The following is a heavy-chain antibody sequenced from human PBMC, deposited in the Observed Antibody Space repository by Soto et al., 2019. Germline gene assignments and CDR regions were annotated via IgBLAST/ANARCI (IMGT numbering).Heavy chain of an antibody. CDR3: ARALSYDSSGYYRCDY. D-gene: IGHD3-22*01. CDR1: GFTFSSYG. CDR2: IWYDGSNK. Sequence: QVQLVESGGGVVQPGRSLRLSCAASGFTFSSYGMHWVRQAPGKGLEWVAVIWYDGSNKYYADSVKGRFTISRDNSRITLYLQMNRLRAEDTAVYYCARALSYDSSGYYRCDYWGQGTLVTVSS. J-gene: IGHJ4*02. V-gene: IGHV3-33*01.